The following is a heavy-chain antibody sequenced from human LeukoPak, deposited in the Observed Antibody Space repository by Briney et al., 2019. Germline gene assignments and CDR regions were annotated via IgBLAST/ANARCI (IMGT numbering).Heavy chain of an antibody. V-gene: IGHV3-7*03. J-gene: IGHJ4*02. CDR3: ATQGGNFDY. CDR2: IKQDGSEK. Sequence: GGSLRLSCAASGFTFSSYWMSWVRQAPGKGLEWVANIKQDGSEKYYVDSVKGRFTISRDNSKNTLYLQMNSLRAEDTAVYYCATQGGNFDYWGQGTLVTVSS. D-gene: IGHD3-16*01. CDR1: GFTFSSYW.